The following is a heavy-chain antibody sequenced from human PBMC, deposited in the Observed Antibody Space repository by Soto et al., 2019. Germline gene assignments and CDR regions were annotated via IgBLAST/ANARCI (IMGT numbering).Heavy chain of an antibody. V-gene: IGHV3-23*01. CDR1: EFIFSDYA. J-gene: IGHJ4*02. CDR3: ARGQHADHDY. Sequence: PGGSLRLSCAASEFIFSDYAMSWVRQTPGKGLQWVSAIGRSGADTYYADSVKGRFTISRDNSQNTLYLQMSSLRGEDTAIYYCARGQHADHDYWGRGTLVTVSS. CDR2: IGRSGADT.